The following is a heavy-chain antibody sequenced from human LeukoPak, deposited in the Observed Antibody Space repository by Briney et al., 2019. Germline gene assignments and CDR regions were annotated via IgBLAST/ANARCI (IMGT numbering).Heavy chain of an antibody. Sequence: GGSLRLSCAASGFTFSSYTMNWGRQAPRKGLEWVSSISSSSSYLYYADSLKGRFTISRDNAKNSLHLQMNSLRAEDTAVYYCARVLYSSGWYEGYDSWGQGTLVTVSS. V-gene: IGHV3-21*01. CDR2: ISSSSSYL. CDR1: GFTFSSYT. CDR3: ARVLYSSGWYEGYDS. J-gene: IGHJ5*01. D-gene: IGHD6-19*01.